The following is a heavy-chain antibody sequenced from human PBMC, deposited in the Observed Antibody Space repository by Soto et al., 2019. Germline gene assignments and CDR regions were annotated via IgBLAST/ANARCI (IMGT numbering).Heavy chain of an antibody. V-gene: IGHV3-30*18. CDR3: AKNRLAYSPYYYYYYGLDV. CDR2: ISYVGSNK. D-gene: IGHD2-15*01. J-gene: IGHJ6*02. CDR1: GFTFSSYD. Sequence: QVQLVESGGGVVQPGRSLRLSCAASGFTFSSYDIHWVRQAPGKGLEWVAAISYVGSNKYFADSVKGRFTISRDNSKNSLYLQMNSLRTEDTAVYYCAKNRLAYSPYYYYYYGLDVWGRGTTVTVSS.